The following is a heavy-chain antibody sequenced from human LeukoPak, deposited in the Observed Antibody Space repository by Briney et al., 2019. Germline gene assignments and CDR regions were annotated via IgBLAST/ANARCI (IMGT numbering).Heavy chain of an antibody. V-gene: IGHV3-23*01. CDR2: ISGSGGST. CDR3: AKMAAALLNYYYGMDV. J-gene: IGHJ6*02. CDR1: GFTFSDYY. D-gene: IGHD6-13*01. Sequence: GGSLRLSCAASGFTFSDYYMSWIRQAPGKGLEWVSAISGSGGSTYYADSVKGRFTISRDNSKNTLYLQMNSLRAEDTAVYYCAKMAAALLNYYYGMDVWGQGTTVTVSS.